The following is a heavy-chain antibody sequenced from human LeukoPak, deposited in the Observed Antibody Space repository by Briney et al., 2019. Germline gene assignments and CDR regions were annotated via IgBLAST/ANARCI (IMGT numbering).Heavy chain of an antibody. Sequence: GRSLRLSCAASGFTFSLYGMHWVRQAPGKGLEWVALISNDGDSEYYIDSVKGRFTISRGNAKDTLYLQMNSLRGEDTAVYYCAKDGRGRTFFGDIEYWGQGTLVVVSS. V-gene: IGHV3-30*18. D-gene: IGHD3-10*01. J-gene: IGHJ4*02. CDR3: AKDGRGRTFFGDIEY. CDR1: GFTFSLYG. CDR2: ISNDGDSE.